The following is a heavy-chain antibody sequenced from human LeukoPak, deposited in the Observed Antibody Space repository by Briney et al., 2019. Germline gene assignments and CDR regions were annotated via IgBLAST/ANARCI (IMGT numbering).Heavy chain of an antibody. CDR2: ISSSSTYM. CDR3: VLVATYYYYGLDV. V-gene: IGHV3-21*01. CDR1: GFTFGSYS. J-gene: IGHJ6*02. D-gene: IGHD2-2*01. Sequence: GGSLRLSCAASGFTFGSYSMNWVRQAPGKGLEWVSFISSSSTYMYYADSVKGRFTISRDDGKNSLYLQMNSPRAEDTAVYYCVLVATYYYYGLDVWGQGTTVTVSS.